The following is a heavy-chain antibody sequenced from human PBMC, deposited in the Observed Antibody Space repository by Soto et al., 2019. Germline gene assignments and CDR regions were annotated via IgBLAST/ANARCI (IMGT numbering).Heavy chain of an antibody. CDR3: AREATLRFLEWLSTYGKPTYYSMDV. V-gene: IGHV3-23*01. CDR2: ISGSGGST. D-gene: IGHD3-3*01. J-gene: IGHJ6*03. Sequence: GSLRLSCAASGFTFSSYAMSWVRQAPGKGLEWVSAISGSGGSTYYADSVKGRFTISRDNSKNSLYLQMNSLRAEDTAVYYCAREATLRFLEWLSTYGKPTYYSMDVWGKGTTVTVSS. CDR1: GFTFSSYA.